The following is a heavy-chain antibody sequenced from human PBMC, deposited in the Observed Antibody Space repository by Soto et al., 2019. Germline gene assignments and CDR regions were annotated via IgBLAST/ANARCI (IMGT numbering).Heavy chain of an antibody. D-gene: IGHD5-18*01. J-gene: IGHJ3*01. CDR3: ARSREYSFGYKSPFDV. Sequence: PGESLKISCKGSGYSFTSYWINWVRQMPGKGLEWMGTIDPSDSYINYSPSFQGHVTISADKSISTAYLQWNSLKASDTAIYYCARSREYSFGYKSPFDVWGQGTTVTVSS. V-gene: IGHV5-10-1*01. CDR1: GYSFTSYW. CDR2: IDPSDSYI.